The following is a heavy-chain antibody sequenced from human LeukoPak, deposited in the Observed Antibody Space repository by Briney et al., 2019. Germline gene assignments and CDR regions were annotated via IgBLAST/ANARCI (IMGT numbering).Heavy chain of an antibody. J-gene: IGHJ5*02. CDR3: ARGVQLLNWLDP. V-gene: IGHV3-53*01. CDR1: GFTVSNNY. CDR2: LYGGGYT. D-gene: IGHD2-2*01. Sequence: GGSLRLSRAASGFTVSNNYMSWVRQAPGRGLEWVSLLYGGGYTYYADSVKGRFTISSDNSKNILYLQMNSLRAEDTAVYYCARGVQLLNWLDPWGQGTLVTV.